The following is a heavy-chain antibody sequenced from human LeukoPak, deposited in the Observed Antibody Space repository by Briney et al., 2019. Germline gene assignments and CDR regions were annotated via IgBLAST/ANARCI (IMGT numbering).Heavy chain of an antibody. Sequence: GRSLRLSCAASRFTSDDYAMHWVRQAPGKGLEWVSGISWNSGSIGYADSVKGRFTISRDNAKNSLYLQMNSLRAEDMALYYCAKTKYYDFWSGYFDYWGQGTLVTVSS. D-gene: IGHD3-3*01. CDR3: AKTKYYDFWSGYFDY. CDR1: RFTSDDYA. J-gene: IGHJ4*02. CDR2: ISWNSGSI. V-gene: IGHV3-9*02.